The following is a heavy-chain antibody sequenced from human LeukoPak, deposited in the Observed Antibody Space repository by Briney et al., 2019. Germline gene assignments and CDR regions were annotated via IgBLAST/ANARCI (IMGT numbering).Heavy chain of an antibody. Sequence: GGSLRLSCAASGLTVSSNCMSWVRQAPGKGLEWVSFIYSGGNTYYTDSVTGRFTISRDSSKNTLYLQMNSLRAEDTAVYYCAKGGSGGATVSNLYYYYYMDVWGKGTTVTVSS. CDR2: IYSGGNT. V-gene: IGHV3-53*01. CDR3: AKGGSGGATVSNLYYYYYMDV. J-gene: IGHJ6*03. D-gene: IGHD3-10*01. CDR1: GLTVSSNC.